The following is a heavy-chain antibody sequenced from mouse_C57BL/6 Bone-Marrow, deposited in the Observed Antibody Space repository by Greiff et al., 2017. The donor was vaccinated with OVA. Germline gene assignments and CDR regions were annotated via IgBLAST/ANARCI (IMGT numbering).Heavy chain of an antibody. J-gene: IGHJ4*01. Sequence: EVKLMESGGGLVQPGGSLKLSCAASGFTFSDFYMYWIRQTPEKRLEWVAYISNGGGSTYYPDTVKGRFTISRDNAKNTLYLQMSRLKSGDTAMYYCARLDAMDYWGQGTSVTVSS. CDR2: ISNGGGST. CDR3: ARLDAMDY. CDR1: GFTFSDFY. V-gene: IGHV5-12*01.